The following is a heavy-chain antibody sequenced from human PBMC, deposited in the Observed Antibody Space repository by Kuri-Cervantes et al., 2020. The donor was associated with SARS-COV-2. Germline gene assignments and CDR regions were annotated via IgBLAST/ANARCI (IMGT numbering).Heavy chain of an antibody. CDR3: ARVLGYGWFDP. J-gene: IGHJ5*02. D-gene: IGHD1-1*01. Sequence: GGSLRLSCAASGFTFSDYYMSWIRQAPGKGLEWVANINQDGSERFSVDSVTGQIIISRDNAKNLLYLQMNSLRAEDTAVYFGARVLGYGWFDPWGQGTLVTVSS. CDR2: INQDGSER. V-gene: IGHV3-7*01. CDR1: GFTFSDYY.